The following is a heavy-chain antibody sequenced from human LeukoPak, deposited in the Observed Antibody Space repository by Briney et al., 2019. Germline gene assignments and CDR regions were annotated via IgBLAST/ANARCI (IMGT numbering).Heavy chain of an antibody. Sequence: PGGSLRLSCAASGFTFSNAWMSWVRQAPGKGLEWVGRIKSKTHGGTTDYAAPVKGRFTISRDDSKNTLYLEMNSLKTEDTSVYYCTTSPLAGVDYWGQGTLVTVSS. CDR1: GFTFSNAW. D-gene: IGHD3-10*01. J-gene: IGHJ4*02. CDR2: IKSKTHGGTT. CDR3: TTSPLAGVDY. V-gene: IGHV3-15*01.